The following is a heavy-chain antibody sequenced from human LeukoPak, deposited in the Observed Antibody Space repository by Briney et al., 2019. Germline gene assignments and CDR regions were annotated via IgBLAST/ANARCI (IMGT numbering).Heavy chain of an antibody. CDR2: IIPIFGTA. J-gene: IGHJ4*02. CDR3: ARDEGGYNRPFDY. D-gene: IGHD5-24*01. V-gene: IGHV1-69*13. Sequence: GASVKVSCKASGGTFSSYAISWVRQAPGQGLEWMGGIIPIFGTANYAQKFQGRVTITADESTSTAYMELSSLRSKDTAVYYCARDEGGYNRPFDYWGQGTLVTVSS. CDR1: GGTFSSYA.